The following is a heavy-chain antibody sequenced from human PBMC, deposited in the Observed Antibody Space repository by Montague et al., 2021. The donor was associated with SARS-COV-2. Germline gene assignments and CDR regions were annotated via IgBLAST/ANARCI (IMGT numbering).Heavy chain of an antibody. CDR2: INHSGST. D-gene: IGHD3-3*01. J-gene: IGHJ4*03. CDR3: ARVAESTYYDFWSGYLRFYYFDY. V-gene: IGHV4-34*01. CDR1: GGSFSGYY. Sequence: SETLSLTCAVYGGSFSGYYWSWIRQPPGKGLEWIGEINHSGSTNYNPSLKSRVTISVDTSKNQFSLKLSSVTAADTAVYYCARVAESTYYDFWSGYLRFYYFDYWGQGTTVTVSS.